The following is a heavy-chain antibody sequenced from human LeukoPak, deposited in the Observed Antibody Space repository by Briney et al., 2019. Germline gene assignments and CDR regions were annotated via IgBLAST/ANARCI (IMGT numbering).Heavy chain of an antibody. CDR1: GGSISSYY. D-gene: IGHD4-17*01. J-gene: IGHJ4*02. Sequence: SETLSLTCTVSGGSISSYYWSWIRQPPGKGLEWIGYIYYSGSTNYNPSLKSRVTISVDTSKNQFSLKLSSVTAADMAVYYCARHGDDYGDYGLDYWGQGTLVTVSS. CDR3: ARHGDDYGDYGLDY. CDR2: IYYSGST. V-gene: IGHV4-59*08.